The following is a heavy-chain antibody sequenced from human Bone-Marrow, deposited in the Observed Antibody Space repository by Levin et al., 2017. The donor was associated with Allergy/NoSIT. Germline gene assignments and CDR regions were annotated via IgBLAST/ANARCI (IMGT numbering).Heavy chain of an antibody. V-gene: IGHV3-15*01. CDR3: ATGAAEIRDYYYYAMDV. Sequence: PGGSLRLSCAASGFTFANAWMNWVRQAPGKGLEWVGHIKRKTDGGAADYAAPVRGRFTISRDDSAGILFLHMNNLKTEDTAVYYCATGAAEIRDYYYYAMDVWGQGTTVTVSS. CDR2: IKRKTDGGAA. CDR1: GFTFANAW. D-gene: IGHD2-15*01. J-gene: IGHJ6*02.